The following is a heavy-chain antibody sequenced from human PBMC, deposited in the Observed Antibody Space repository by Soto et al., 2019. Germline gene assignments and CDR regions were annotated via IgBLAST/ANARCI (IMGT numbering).Heavy chain of an antibody. CDR3: ARDHMVGRIQLWLFNY. V-gene: IGHV3-30-3*01. CDR2: ISYDGSNK. Sequence: QVQLVESGGGVVQPGRSLRLSCAASGFTFSSYAMHWVRQAPGKGLEWVAVISYDGSNKYYADSVKGRFTISRDNSKNTLYLQMNSLRAEDTAVYYCARDHMVGRIQLWLFNYWGQVTLVTVSS. CDR1: GFTFSSYA. D-gene: IGHD5-18*01. J-gene: IGHJ4*02.